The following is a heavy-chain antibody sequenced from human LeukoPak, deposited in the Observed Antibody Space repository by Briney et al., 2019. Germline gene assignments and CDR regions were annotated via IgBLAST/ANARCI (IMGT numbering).Heavy chain of an antibody. J-gene: IGHJ6*03. D-gene: IGHD3-3*01. CDR1: GYILTDYR. V-gene: IGHV1-2*02. Sequence: ASVKVSCKAFGYILTDYRIHWVRQAPGQGLEWMGWINPDSGDIHSAQKFQGRVTMTRDTSTSTAYMELSRLGYDDTAVYYCARAITIGDMDVWGKGSLVTVSS. CDR2: INPDSGDI. CDR3: ARAITIGDMDV.